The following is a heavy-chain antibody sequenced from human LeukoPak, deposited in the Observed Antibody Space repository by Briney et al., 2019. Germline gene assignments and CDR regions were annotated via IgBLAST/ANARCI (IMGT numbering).Heavy chain of an antibody. V-gene: IGHV1-2*02. CDR2: TNPNSGRT. D-gene: IGHD6-13*01. J-gene: IGHJ6*03. Sequence: ASVKVSCKASGYTFTGYYMHWIRQAPGQGLEWMGWTNPNSGRTNYAQKLQGRVTMTTDTSTSTAYMELRSLRSDDTAVYYCARVGIAAAGPYYYYYYMDVWGKGTTVTISS. CDR3: ARVGIAAAGPYYYYYYMDV. CDR1: GYTFTGYY.